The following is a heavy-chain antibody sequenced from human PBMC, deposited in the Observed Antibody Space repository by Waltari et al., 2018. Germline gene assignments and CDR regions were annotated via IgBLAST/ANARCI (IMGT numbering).Heavy chain of an antibody. V-gene: IGHV3-23*03. CDR1: GFTFSSYA. CDR2: IYSGGST. Sequence: EVQLLESGGGLVQPGGSLRLSCAASGFTFSSYAMSWVRQAPGKGLEWVSVIYSGGSTYYADSVKGRFTISRDNSKNTLYLQMNSLRAEDTAVYYCARDLQGYGDYPYWGQGTLVTVSS. CDR3: ARDLQGYGDYPY. J-gene: IGHJ4*02. D-gene: IGHD4-17*01.